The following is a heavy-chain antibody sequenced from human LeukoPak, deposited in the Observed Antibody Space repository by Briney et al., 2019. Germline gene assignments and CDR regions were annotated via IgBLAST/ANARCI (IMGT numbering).Heavy chain of an antibody. CDR3: ATGFATCPLCDYYYGMDV. D-gene: IGHD3-10*01. CDR2: FNPEDGET. V-gene: IGHV1-24*01. CDR1: GYTLTELS. J-gene: IGHJ6*02. Sequence: ASVKVSCKVSGYTLTELSMHWMRQAPGKGLEWMGGFNPEDGETIYAQKFQGRVTMTEDTSTDTAYMELSSLRSEDTAVYYCATGFATCPLCDYYYGMDVWGQGTTVTVSS.